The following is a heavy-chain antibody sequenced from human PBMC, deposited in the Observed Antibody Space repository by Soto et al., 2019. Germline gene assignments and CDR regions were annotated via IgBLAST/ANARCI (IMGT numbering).Heavy chain of an antibody. V-gene: IGHV4-4*02. J-gene: IGHJ4*02. CDR3: AREERAAAGLFDY. Sequence: SETLSLTCAVSSGSISSSNWWSWVRQPPGKGLEWIGEIYHSGSTNYNPSPKSRVTISVDKSKNQFSLKLSSVTAADTAVYYCAREERAAAGLFDYWGQGTLVTV. CDR2: IYHSGST. D-gene: IGHD6-13*01. CDR1: SGSISSSNW.